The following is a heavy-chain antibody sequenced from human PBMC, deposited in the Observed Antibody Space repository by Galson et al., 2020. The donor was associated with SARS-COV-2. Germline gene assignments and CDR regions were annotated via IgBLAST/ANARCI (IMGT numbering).Heavy chain of an antibody. CDR2: FEPDDGET. V-gene: IGHV1-24*01. CDR1: GYSLTELP. D-gene: IGHD2-15*01. CDR3: ATDPYCTGGNCYSH. J-gene: IGHJ4*02. Sequence: ASVKDSCKVSGYSLTELPMHWVRQAPGKGLDWMGGFEPDDGETIYAQKFQDRLTMTEDTSTDTAYMELSSLRSDDTAMYYCATDPYCTGGNCYSHWGQGTLVTVSS.